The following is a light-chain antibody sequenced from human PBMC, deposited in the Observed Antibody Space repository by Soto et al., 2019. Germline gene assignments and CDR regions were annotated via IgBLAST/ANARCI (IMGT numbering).Light chain of an antibody. CDR1: QSLLHITGETF. Sequence: DVVMTQTPLSLSVAPGQPASISCKSSQSLLHITGETFLFWYLQKPGQSPQLLIYEVSTRVSGVPDRFSGSGSGPDFTLEISRVETDDGGSYYCMQSTQLPPTFGQGTRLGIE. CDR2: EVS. V-gene: IGKV2D-29*02. CDR3: MQSTQLPPT. J-gene: IGKJ5*01.